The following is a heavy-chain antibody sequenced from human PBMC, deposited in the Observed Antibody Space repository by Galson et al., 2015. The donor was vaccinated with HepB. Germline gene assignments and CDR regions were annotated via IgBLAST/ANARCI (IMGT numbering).Heavy chain of an antibody. Sequence: QSGAEVKKPGESLRISCKGPGYSCTSYWISWVRQMPGKGLEWMGRIDPSDSYTNYSPSFQGHVTISADKSISTAYLQWSSLKASNTAMYYCARLITVGATVYYYGMDVWGQGTTVTVSS. V-gene: IGHV5-10-1*01. J-gene: IGHJ6*02. D-gene: IGHD1-26*01. CDR1: GYSCTSYW. CDR3: ARLITVGATVYYYGMDV. CDR2: IDPSDSYT.